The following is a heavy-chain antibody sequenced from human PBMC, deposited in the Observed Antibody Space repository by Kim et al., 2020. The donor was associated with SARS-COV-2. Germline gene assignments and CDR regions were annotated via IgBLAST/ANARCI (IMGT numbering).Heavy chain of an antibody. V-gene: IGHV1-18*01. CDR3: ARDYYDILTGYLYYYYGMDV. CDR2: ISAYNGNT. D-gene: IGHD3-9*01. CDR1: GYTFTSYG. J-gene: IGHJ6*02. Sequence: ASVKVSCKASGYTFTSYGISWVRQAPGQGLEWMGWISAYNGNTNYAQKLQGRVTMTTDTSTSTAYMELRSLRSDDTAVYYCARDYYDILTGYLYYYYGMDVWGQGTTVTVSS.